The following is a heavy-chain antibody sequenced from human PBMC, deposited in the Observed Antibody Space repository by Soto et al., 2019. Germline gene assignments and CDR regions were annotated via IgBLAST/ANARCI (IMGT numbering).Heavy chain of an antibody. J-gene: IGHJ3*02. Sequence: QVQLVQSGAAVKKPGSSVKVSCKASGGTFSSYAISWVRQAPGQGLEWMGGIIPIFGTANYAQKFQGRVTITADESTSTAYMELSSLRSEDTAVYYCARDPTYYYDSSGSLQAFDIWGQGTMVTVSS. CDR3: ARDPTYYYDSSGSLQAFDI. CDR1: GGTFSSYA. V-gene: IGHV1-69*01. D-gene: IGHD3-22*01. CDR2: IIPIFGTA.